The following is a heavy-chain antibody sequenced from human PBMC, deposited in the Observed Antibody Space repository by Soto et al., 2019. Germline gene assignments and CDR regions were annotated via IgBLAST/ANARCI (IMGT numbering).Heavy chain of an antibody. CDR2: FSVSGDTT. D-gene: IGHD1-1*01. V-gene: IGHV3-23*01. J-gene: IGHJ4*02. Sequence: PGGSLRLSCAASGFTFSSYAMSWVRQAPGKGLGWVSGFSVSGDTTHYADSVKGRFTISRDNSKNTLYLQMNSLRADDTDVYYCASWNSKISTYCGQGPLVTVYS. CDR3: ASWNSKISTY. CDR1: GFTFSSYA.